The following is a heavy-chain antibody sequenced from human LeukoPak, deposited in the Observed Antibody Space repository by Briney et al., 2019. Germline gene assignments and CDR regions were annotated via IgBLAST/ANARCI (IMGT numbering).Heavy chain of an antibody. V-gene: IGHV3-11*06. J-gene: IGHJ4*02. CDR2: ISLSSTYT. Sequence: GGSLRLSCAGSGFTFSDYHMSWIRQAPGKGLEWVSYISLSSTYTNYADSVKGRFTISRDNAKNLLYLQMNSLRVEDTAVYYCARDGWFGELDKDHFDYWGQGTLVTVSS. CDR1: GFTFSDYH. D-gene: IGHD3-10*01. CDR3: ARDGWFGELDKDHFDY.